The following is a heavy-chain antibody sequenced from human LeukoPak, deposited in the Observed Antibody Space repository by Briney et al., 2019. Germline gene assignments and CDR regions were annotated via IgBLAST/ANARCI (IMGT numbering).Heavy chain of an antibody. J-gene: IGHJ5*02. CDR2: INHSGST. CDR3: ARGAHRCSSTSCYPHGFDP. Sequence: PSETLSLTCAVYGGSFSGYYWSWIRQSPGKGLEWIGEINHSGSTNYNPSLKSRVSISVDTSKNQFSLKLSSVTAADTAVYFCARGAHRCSSTSCYPHGFDPWGQGTLDTVSS. D-gene: IGHD2-2*01. V-gene: IGHV4-34*01. CDR1: GGSFSGYY.